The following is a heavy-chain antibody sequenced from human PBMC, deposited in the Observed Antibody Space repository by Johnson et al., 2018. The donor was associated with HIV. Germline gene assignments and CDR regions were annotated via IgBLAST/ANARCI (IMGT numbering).Heavy chain of an antibody. V-gene: IGHV3-7*03. D-gene: IGHD2-15*01. Sequence: MLLVESGGGLVQPGGSLRLSCAASGFTFSNYWMNWVRQAPGKGLEWVANIKEDGSDKYYVDAVKGRFTISRDNSKNTLYLQMNSLRPEDTAVYYCAKDGGRRRTDAFDIWGQGTMVTVSS. CDR1: GFTFSNYW. J-gene: IGHJ3*02. CDR2: IKEDGSDK. CDR3: AKDGGRRRTDAFDI.